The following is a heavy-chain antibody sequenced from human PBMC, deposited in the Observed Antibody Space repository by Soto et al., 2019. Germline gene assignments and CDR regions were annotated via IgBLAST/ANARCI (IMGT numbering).Heavy chain of an antibody. J-gene: IGHJ3*02. D-gene: IGHD2-15*01. Sequence: EVQLVESGGGLVQPGGSLRLSCAASGFTVSSNYMSWVRQAPGKGLEWVSVIYSGGSTYYADSVKSRFTISRDNSKNTLYLQMNSLRAEDTAVYYCARDGYCSGGSCYSDAFDIWGQGTMVTVSS. V-gene: IGHV3-66*01. CDR2: IYSGGST. CDR1: GFTVSSNY. CDR3: ARDGYCSGGSCYSDAFDI.